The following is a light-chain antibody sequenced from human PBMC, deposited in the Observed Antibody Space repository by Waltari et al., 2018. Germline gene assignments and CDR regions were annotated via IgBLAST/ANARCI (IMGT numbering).Light chain of an antibody. Sequence: QSALTQPRSVSGSPGQSVTISCTGTSPAIGVYNYVSWYQQHPGKAPKLMIYDVPKRPSGVPDRFSGSKSGNTASLTISGLQAEDEADYYCCSYAGSYTGVFGTGTKVTV. V-gene: IGLV2-11*01. CDR1: SPAIGVYNY. CDR3: CSYAGSYTGV. J-gene: IGLJ1*01. CDR2: DVP.